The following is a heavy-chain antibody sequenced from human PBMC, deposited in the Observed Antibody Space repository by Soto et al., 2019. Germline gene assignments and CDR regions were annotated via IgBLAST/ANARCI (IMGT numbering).Heavy chain of an antibody. CDR3: ARHGYDFWSGYYPFDY. V-gene: IGHV4-59*08. D-gene: IGHD3-3*01. CDR1: GGSISSYY. Sequence: SETLSLTCTVSGGSISSYYWSWIRQPPGKGLEWIGYIYYSGSTNYNPSLKSRVTISVDTSKNQFSLKLSSVTAADTALYYCARHGYDFWSGYYPFDYWGQGTLVTVSS. J-gene: IGHJ4*02. CDR2: IYYSGST.